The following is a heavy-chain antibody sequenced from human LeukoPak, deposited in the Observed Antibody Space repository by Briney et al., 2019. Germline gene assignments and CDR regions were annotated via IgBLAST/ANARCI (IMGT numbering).Heavy chain of an antibody. CDR3: ARDFTPEWFNIH. Sequence: GGSLRLSCVASGLAFSSYSMHWVRQAPGKGLEWVGVISYDGSDEYYTDSVKGRFTISRDNSKNTVYLQMNSLRADDTAVYYCARDFTPEWFNIHWGQGTLVTVS. CDR2: ISYDGSDE. V-gene: IGHV3-30*04. CDR1: GLAFSSYS. J-gene: IGHJ4*02. D-gene: IGHD3-3*01.